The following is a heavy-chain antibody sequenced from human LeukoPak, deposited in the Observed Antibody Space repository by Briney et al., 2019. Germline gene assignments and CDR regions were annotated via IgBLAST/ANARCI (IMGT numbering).Heavy chain of an antibody. D-gene: IGHD3-22*01. CDR1: GFTSSSYA. CDR2: ISGSGGST. V-gene: IGHV3-23*01. J-gene: IGHJ4*02. Sequence: GGSLRLSCAASGFTSSSYAMSWVRQAPGKGLEWVSGISGSGGSTFYADSVKGRFTISRDNSKNTLYLQMNSLRAEDTAVYYCAKDRAYYSDSSGYYLVRAYDYWGQGTLVTVSS. CDR3: AKDRAYYSDSSGYYLVRAYDY.